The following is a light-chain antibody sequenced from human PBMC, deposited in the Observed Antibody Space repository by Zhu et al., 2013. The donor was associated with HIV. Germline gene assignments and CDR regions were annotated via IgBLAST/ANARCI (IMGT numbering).Light chain of an antibody. V-gene: IGKV1-5*01. CDR2: DAS. CDR3: QQYNSYSPIT. Sequence: DIQMTQSPSTLSASVGDRVTITCRASQSMSSHLAWYQQRPGKAPKLLIYDASSLESGVPSRFSGSGSGTEFTLTISTLQPDDFATYYCQQYNSYSPITFGQGTRVDIK. CDR1: QSMSSH. J-gene: IGKJ5*01.